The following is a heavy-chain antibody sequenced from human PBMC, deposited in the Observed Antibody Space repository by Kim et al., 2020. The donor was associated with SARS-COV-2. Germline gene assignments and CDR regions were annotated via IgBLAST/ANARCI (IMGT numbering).Heavy chain of an antibody. CDR3: ARGGYSGYDADFDY. CDR1: GFTFSSYW. V-gene: IGHV3-74*01. D-gene: IGHD5-12*01. J-gene: IGHJ4*02. Sequence: GGSLRLSCAASGFTFSSYWMHWVRQAPGKGLVWVSRINSDGSSTSYADSVKGRFTISRDNAKNTLYLQMNSLRAEDTAVYYCARGGYSGYDADFDYWGQGTLVTVSS. CDR2: INSDGSST.